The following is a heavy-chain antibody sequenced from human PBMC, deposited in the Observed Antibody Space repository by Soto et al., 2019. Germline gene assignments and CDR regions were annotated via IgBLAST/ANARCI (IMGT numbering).Heavy chain of an antibody. J-gene: IGHJ6*02. Sequence: HPGGSLRLSCAASGFTFSSYAMHWVRQAPGKGLEWVAVISYDGSNKYYADSVKGRFTISRDNSKNTLYLQMNSLRAEDTAVYYCALAPFRDSSSNVVVVGYYYGMDVWGQGTXVTVSS. D-gene: IGHD6-6*01. CDR1: GFTFSSYA. CDR2: ISYDGSNK. V-gene: IGHV3-30*03. CDR3: ALAPFRDSSSNVVVVGYYYGMDV.